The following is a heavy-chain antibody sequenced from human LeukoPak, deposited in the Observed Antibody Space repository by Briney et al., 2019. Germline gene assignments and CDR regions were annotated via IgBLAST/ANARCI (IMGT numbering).Heavy chain of an antibody. Sequence: GGSLRLSCAASGFTFSSYGMHWVRQAPGKGLEWVAFIRYDGSNKYYADSMKGRFTISRDNSKNTLYLQMNSLRAEDTAVYYCASSGVYGSGSYPLYYYYYYGMDVWGQGTTVTVSS. CDR3: ASSGVYGSGSYPLYYYYYYGMDV. CDR2: IRYDGSNK. D-gene: IGHD3-10*01. J-gene: IGHJ6*02. CDR1: GFTFSSYG. V-gene: IGHV3-30*02.